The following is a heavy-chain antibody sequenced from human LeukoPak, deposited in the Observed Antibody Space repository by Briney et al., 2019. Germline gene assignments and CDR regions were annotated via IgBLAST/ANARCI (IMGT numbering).Heavy chain of an antibody. CDR3: ARQSSWYHAFDI. CDR2: IYYSGST. V-gene: IGHV4-39*07. Sequence: SETLSLTCTVAGGSISSSSYYWGWIRQPPGKGLEWIGSIYYSGSTCYNPSLKSRVIISVDTSKNQFSLKLSSVTAADTAVYYCARQSSWYHAFDIWGQGTMVTVSS. CDR1: GGSISSSSYY. J-gene: IGHJ3*02. D-gene: IGHD6-13*01.